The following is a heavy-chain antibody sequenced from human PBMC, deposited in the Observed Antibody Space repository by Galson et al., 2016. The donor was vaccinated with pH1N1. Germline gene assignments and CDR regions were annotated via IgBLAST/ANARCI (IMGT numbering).Heavy chain of an antibody. V-gene: IGHV1-69*13. CDR3: ARTPTSVVTVYSPCDV. J-gene: IGHJ6*02. Sequence: SVKVSCKVSEGTFTSSTITWVRHAPGQGLEWVGDIIPIFGTTTYALKFQGRVTLTADGSLHTAFMELSGLTSQDTAVYYCARTPTSVVTVYSPCDVWGQGTTVTVSS. D-gene: IGHD4-23*01. CDR1: EGTFTSST. CDR2: IIPIFGTT.